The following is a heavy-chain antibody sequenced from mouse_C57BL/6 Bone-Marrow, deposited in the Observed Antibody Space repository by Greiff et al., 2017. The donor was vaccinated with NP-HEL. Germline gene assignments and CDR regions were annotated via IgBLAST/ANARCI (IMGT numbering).Heavy chain of an antibody. V-gene: IGHV1-64*01. CDR1: GYTFTSYW. D-gene: IGHD2-10*01. J-gene: IGHJ3*01. CDR3: ARRMGTGSYSWFAY. Sequence: VQLQQSGAELVKPGASVKLSCKASGYTFTSYWMHWVKQRPGQGLEWIGMIHPNSGSTNYNEKFKSKATLTVDKSSSTAYMQLSSLTSEDSAVYYCARRMGTGSYSWFAYWGQGTLVTVSA. CDR2: IHPNSGST.